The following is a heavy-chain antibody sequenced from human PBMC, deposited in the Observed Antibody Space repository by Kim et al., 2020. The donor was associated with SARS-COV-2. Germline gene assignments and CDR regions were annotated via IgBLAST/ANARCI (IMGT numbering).Heavy chain of an antibody. J-gene: IGHJ3*02. CDR3: AREGYYDSSGYYHHDAFD. Sequence: SETLSLTCTVSGGSISSYYWSWIRQPPGKGLEWIGYFYYSGSTNYNPSLKSRVSISVDTSKNQLSLKLSSVTAVDTAVYYCAREGYYDSSGYYHHDAFD. CDR1: GGSISSYY. CDR2: FYYSGST. V-gene: IGHV4-59*01. D-gene: IGHD3-22*01.